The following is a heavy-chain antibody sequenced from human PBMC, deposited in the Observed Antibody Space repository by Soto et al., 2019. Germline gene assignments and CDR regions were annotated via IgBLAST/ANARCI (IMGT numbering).Heavy chain of an antibody. V-gene: IGHV1-2*02. J-gene: IGHJ5*02. Sequence: ASVKVSCKASGYTFTGYYMHWVRQAPGQGLEWMGWINPNSGGTNYAQKFQGRVTMTRDTSISTAYMELSRLRSDDTAVYYCARYRIAVAGTGNWFDPWGQGTLVTVSS. CDR3: ARYRIAVAGTGNWFDP. CDR2: INPNSGGT. D-gene: IGHD6-19*01. CDR1: GYTFTGYY.